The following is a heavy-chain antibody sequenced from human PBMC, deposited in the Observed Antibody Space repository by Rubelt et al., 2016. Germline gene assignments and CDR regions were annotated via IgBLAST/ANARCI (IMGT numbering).Heavy chain of an antibody. CDR2: IDWDDDK. V-gene: IGHV2-70*01. J-gene: IGHJ4*02. D-gene: IGHD1-1*01. CDR1: GFSLSTSGMC. Sequence: QVTLRESGPALVKPTQTLTLTCTFSGFSLSTSGMCVSWIRQPPGKALEWLALIDWDDDKYYSTSLRTRLTISKDTSKNQAVLTRTDMDPVDTATYYCERTQTETEPDYWGQGTLVTVSS. CDR3: ERTQTETEPDY.